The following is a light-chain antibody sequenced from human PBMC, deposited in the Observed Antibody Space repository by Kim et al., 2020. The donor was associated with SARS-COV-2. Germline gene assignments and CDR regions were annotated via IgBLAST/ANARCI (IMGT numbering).Light chain of an antibody. CDR3: NSWDNSGGNHR. V-gene: IGLV3-19*01. CDR2: GKD. J-gene: IGLJ3*02. Sequence: SSELTQDPAVSVALGQTVRITCQGDSLRRSYASWYQQKPGQAPVLVIYGKDNRPSGIPDRFSGSNSGNTASLTITGAQAEDEADYYSNSWDNSGGNHRFG. CDR1: SLRRSY.